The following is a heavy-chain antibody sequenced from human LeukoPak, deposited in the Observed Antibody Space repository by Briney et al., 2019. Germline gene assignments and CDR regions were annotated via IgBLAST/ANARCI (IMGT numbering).Heavy chain of an antibody. CDR3: ARVYSSSWVYYYYGMDV. CDR1: GFTFSSYA. J-gene: IGHJ6*02. D-gene: IGHD6-13*01. V-gene: IGHV3-23*01. Sequence: GGSLRLSCAASGFTFSSYAMSWVRQAPGKGLEWVSAISSSGGSTYYADSVKGRFTISRDNSKNTLYLQMNSLRAEDTAVYYCARVYSSSWVYYYYGMDVWGQGTTVTVSS. CDR2: ISSSGGST.